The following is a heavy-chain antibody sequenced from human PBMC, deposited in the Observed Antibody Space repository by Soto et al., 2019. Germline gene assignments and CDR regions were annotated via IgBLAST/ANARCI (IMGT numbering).Heavy chain of an antibody. D-gene: IGHD3-22*01. V-gene: IGHV3-33*01. CDR1: GFPFRDYA. CDR3: ARGQLVNPGYYYGMDI. CDR2: LSYDGSEK. J-gene: IGHJ6*02. Sequence: GGSLRLSCAASGFPFRDYAFHWVRQPPGKGLEWVAVLSYDGSEKYYGDSVKGRFTISRDNAKNMLYLQLSSLRAEDTAVYYCARGQLVNPGYYYGMDIWGQGSTVTVSS.